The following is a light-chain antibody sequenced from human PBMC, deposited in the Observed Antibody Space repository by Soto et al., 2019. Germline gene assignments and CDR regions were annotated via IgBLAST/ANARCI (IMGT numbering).Light chain of an antibody. CDR2: DVS. CDR3: SSYTSSSTVV. CDR1: SSDVGGYNY. V-gene: IGLV2-14*03. J-gene: IGLJ2*01. Sequence: QSVLTQPASVSGSPGQSITISCTGTSSDVGGYNYVSWYQHHPGKAPKLMIYDVSNRPSGVSNRFSGSKSGNTAALTISGLQAEDEADYYCSSYTSSSTVVFGVGTKVTVL.